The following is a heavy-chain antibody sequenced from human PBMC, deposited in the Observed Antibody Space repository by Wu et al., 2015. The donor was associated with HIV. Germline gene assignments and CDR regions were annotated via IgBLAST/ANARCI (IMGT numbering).Heavy chain of an antibody. Sequence: QVQLVQSGAEVKKPGSSVKVSCKASGGTLRDYAISWVRQAPGQGLEWMGGISPRFGTAHYAQQFQDRVTITADESTGTAYMELRSLRSEDTAVYYCARDLFSAQIGTDYYYYYYMDVWGKGTTVTVSS. CDR1: GGTLRDYA. CDR2: ISPRFGTA. J-gene: IGHJ6*03. D-gene: IGHD1-1*01. V-gene: IGHV1-69*12. CDR3: ARDLFSAQIGTDYYYYYYMDV.